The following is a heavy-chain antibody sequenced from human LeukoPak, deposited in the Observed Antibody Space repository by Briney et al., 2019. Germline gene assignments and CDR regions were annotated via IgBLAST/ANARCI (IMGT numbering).Heavy chain of an antibody. Sequence: SETLSLTCTVSGGSISSYYWSWIRQPPGKGLEWIGYIYYSGSTNYNPSLKSRVTILVNTSKNQFSLKLSSVTAADTAVYYCARLACDFWSGSPLDYWGQGTLVTVSS. CDR2: IYYSGST. D-gene: IGHD3-3*01. V-gene: IGHV4-59*01. CDR3: ARLACDFWSGSPLDY. CDR1: GGSISSYY. J-gene: IGHJ4*02.